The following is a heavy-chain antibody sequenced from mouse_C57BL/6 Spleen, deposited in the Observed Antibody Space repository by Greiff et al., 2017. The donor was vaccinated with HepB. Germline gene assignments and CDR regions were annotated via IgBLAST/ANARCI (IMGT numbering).Heavy chain of an antibody. D-gene: IGHD1-1*01. Sequence: VQLQQSGPELVKPGASVKMSCKASGYTFTDYNMHWVKQSHGKSLEWIGYINPNNGGTSYNQKFKGKATLTVNKSSSTAYMELRSLTSEDSAVYYCAADYYGSSYEDYAMDYWGQGTSVTVSS. CDR2: INPNNGGT. CDR1: GYTFTDYN. J-gene: IGHJ4*01. CDR3: AADYYGSSYEDYAMDY. V-gene: IGHV1-22*01.